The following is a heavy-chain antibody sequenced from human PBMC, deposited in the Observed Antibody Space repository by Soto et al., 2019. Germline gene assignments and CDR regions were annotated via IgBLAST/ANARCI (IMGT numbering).Heavy chain of an antibody. CDR3: ARVVGATYGMDV. J-gene: IGHJ6*02. Sequence: PSETLSLTCTVSGGSISSGGYYWSWIRQHPGKGLEWIGYIYYSGSTYYNPSLKSRVTISVDTSKNQFSLKLSSVTAADAAVYYGARVVGATYGMDVWGQGTTVTVSS. D-gene: IGHD1-26*01. CDR1: GGSISSGGYY. CDR2: IYYSGST. V-gene: IGHV4-31*03.